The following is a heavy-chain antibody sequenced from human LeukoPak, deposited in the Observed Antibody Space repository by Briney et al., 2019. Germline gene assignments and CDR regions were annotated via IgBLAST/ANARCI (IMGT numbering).Heavy chain of an antibody. CDR2: INHSGST. V-gene: IGHV4-34*01. Sequence: SETLSLTCAVYGGSFSGYYWSWIRQPPGKGLEWIGEINHSGSTNYNPSLKSRVTISVDTSKNQFSLKLSSVTAADTAVYYCARESALSYWFDPWGQGTLVTVSS. CDR3: ARESALSYWFDP. J-gene: IGHJ5*02. CDR1: GGSFSGYY.